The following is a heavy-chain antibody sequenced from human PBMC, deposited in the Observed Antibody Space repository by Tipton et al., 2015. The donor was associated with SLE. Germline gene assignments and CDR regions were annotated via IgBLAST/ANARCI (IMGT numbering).Heavy chain of an antibody. Sequence: TLSLTCTVSGASISSYSWSWIRQPPGKGLEWIGYIYYSGSTNYNPSLKSRVTISVETSKKQFSLKLSSVTAADTAVYYCARVVKGSSWYWFDPWGQGTLVTVSS. CDR1: GASISSYS. J-gene: IGHJ5*02. CDR2: IYYSGST. CDR3: ARVVKGSSWYWFDP. D-gene: IGHD6-13*01. V-gene: IGHV4-59*01.